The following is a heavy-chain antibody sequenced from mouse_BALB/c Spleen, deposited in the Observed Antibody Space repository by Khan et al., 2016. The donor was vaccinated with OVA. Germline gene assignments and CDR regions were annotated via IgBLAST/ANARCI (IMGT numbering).Heavy chain of an antibody. Sequence: QVQLQQSGAELMKPGASVKISCKATGYTFSRYWIEWVKQRPGHGLDWIGEILPGSGSTHYNEKFKGKATFTADTSSNTAYMQLTSLTSEDSAVYSCVRSRYYGSSYFDYWGQGTTLTVSS. CDR3: VRSRYYGSSYFDY. CDR2: ILPGSGST. D-gene: IGHD1-1*01. J-gene: IGHJ2*01. V-gene: IGHV1-9*01. CDR1: GYTFSRYW.